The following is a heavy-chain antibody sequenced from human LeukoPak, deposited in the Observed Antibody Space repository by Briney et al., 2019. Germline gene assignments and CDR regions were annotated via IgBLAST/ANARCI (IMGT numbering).Heavy chain of an antibody. D-gene: IGHD3-10*01. CDR2: IDAGNGNT. CDR1: GYTFTSYA. Sequence: GASVKVSCKASGYTFTSYAMHWVRQAPGQRLEWMGWIDAGNGNTKYSQKFQGRVTMTEDTSTDTAYMELSSLRSEDTAVYYCATFRFYTMVRGVIASWFDPWGQGTLVTVSS. CDR3: ATFRFYTMVRGVIASWFDP. J-gene: IGHJ5*02. V-gene: IGHV1-3*01.